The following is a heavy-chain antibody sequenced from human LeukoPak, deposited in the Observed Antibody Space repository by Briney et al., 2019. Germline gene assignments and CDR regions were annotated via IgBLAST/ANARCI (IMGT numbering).Heavy chain of an antibody. CDR1: GFTFSNYG. CDR2: IQYDGSNK. J-gene: IGHJ4*02. D-gene: IGHD1-26*01. V-gene: IGHV3-30*02. CDR3: ARALGATVTDY. Sequence: PGGSLRLSCAASGFTFSNYGIHWVRQAPGKGLEWVAFIQYDGSNKYYADSVKGRFTISRDNSKNRLYLQMNSLRVEDTGVYYCARALGATVTDYWGQGTLVTVSS.